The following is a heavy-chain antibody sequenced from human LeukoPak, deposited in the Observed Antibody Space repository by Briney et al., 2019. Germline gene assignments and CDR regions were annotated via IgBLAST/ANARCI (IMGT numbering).Heavy chain of an antibody. CDR1: GFTFSSYG. Sequence: QSGGSLRLSCAASGFTFSSYGMSWVRQAPGKGLERVSAISGSGGSTYYADSVKGRFTISRDNSKNTLYLQMNSLRAEDTAVYYCAKVDVRGSGALNYYYYYYMDVWGKGTTVTISS. D-gene: IGHD3-10*01. CDR2: ISGSGGST. J-gene: IGHJ6*03. CDR3: AKVDVRGSGALNYYYYYYMDV. V-gene: IGHV3-23*01.